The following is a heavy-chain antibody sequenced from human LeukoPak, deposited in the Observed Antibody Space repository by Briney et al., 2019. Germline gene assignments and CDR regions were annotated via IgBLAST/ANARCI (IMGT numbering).Heavy chain of an antibody. CDR2: IKQDGSEK. CDR3: AKYDIVVVVAATGFDY. CDR1: GFTFSSYW. Sequence: GGSLRLSCAASGFTFSSYWMSWVRQAPGKGLEWVANIKQDGSEKYYVDSVKGRFTISRDNAKNSLYLQMNSLRAEDTAVYYCAKYDIVVVVAATGFDYWGQGTLVTVSS. J-gene: IGHJ4*02. D-gene: IGHD2-15*01. V-gene: IGHV3-7*01.